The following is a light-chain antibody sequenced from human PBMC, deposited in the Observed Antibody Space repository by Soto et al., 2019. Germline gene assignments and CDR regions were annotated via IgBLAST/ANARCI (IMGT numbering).Light chain of an antibody. CDR1: QSISSY. Sequence: DIQMSQSPSYLSPSVGDRETVTWRASQSISSYLNWYQQKPGKDPKLLIYAASSLQSGVPPRFSGSGSGTDFTLTISSLQPEDFATYYCQQSYSTPVTFGQGTRV. CDR2: AAS. CDR3: QQSYSTPVT. J-gene: IGKJ1*01. V-gene: IGKV1-39*01.